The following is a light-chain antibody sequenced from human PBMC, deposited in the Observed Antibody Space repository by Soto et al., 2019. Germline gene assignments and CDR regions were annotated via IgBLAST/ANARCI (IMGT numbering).Light chain of an antibody. J-gene: IGLJ3*02. Sequence: QAVVTQEPSLTVSPGGTVTLTCASSTGAVTSGNYASWFQQFPGQPPRTLIYTTNNRHSWPPARFSGSLLGGRAALTLSGAQPEDEAEYYCLLYYGGAHLVFGGGTKLTVL. CDR1: TGAVTSGNY. CDR3: LLYYGGAHLV. CDR2: TTN. V-gene: IGLV7-43*01.